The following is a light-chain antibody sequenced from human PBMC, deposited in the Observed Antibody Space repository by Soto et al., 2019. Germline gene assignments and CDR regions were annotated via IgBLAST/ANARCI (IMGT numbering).Light chain of an antibody. Sequence: XQSPATLSVSPGERATLSCRASQSVSSNLAWYQQKPGQAPRLLIYGASTRATGIPARFSGSGSGTEFTLTISSLQSEDFAVYYCQQYNNWPPFTFGPGTKVDIK. CDR1: QSVSSN. CDR3: QQYNNWPPFT. J-gene: IGKJ3*01. V-gene: IGKV3-15*01. CDR2: GAS.